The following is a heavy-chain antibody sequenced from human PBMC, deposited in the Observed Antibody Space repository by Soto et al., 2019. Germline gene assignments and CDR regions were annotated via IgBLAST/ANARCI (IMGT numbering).Heavy chain of an antibody. Sequence: QVQLVQSGAEVRKPGSSVEVSCMASGSTFSSYTVNWVRQAPEQGLEWIGRIIPVLGVTHYARRFQGRVTITADRSRKTAYRELTSLTSEDTAVYYCARRRYCGVDCYNKFYYGMDVWGQGTTVTVSS. CDR1: GSTFSSYT. V-gene: IGHV1-69*02. D-gene: IGHD2-21*02. J-gene: IGHJ6*02. CDR3: ARRRYCGVDCYNKFYYGMDV. CDR2: IIPVLGVT.